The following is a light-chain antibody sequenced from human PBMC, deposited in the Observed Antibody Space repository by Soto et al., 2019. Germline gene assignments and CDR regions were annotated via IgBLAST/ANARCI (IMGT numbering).Light chain of an antibody. J-gene: IGKJ1*01. CDR3: QQYDNWPPWT. V-gene: IGKV3-15*01. Sequence: EIVMTQSPATLSVSPGERATLSCRASQGISSSLAWYQQKPGQAPRLLVYNASTRATGIPARFSGGGSGTEFTLTISSLQSEDFAVYYCQQYDNWPPWTFGQGTKVEIK. CDR2: NAS. CDR1: QGISSS.